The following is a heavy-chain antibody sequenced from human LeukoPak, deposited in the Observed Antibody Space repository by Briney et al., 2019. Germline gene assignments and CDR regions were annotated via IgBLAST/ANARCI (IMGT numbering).Heavy chain of an antibody. Sequence: GASVKVSCKASGGTFSSYAISWVRQAPGQGLEWMGRIIPILGIANYAQKFQGRVTITADKSTSTAYMELSSLRSEDTAVYYCVCPSDSVKYQLRIDIWGQGTMVTVSS. D-gene: IGHD2-2*01. CDR3: VCPSDSVKYQLRIDI. V-gene: IGHV1-69*04. CDR2: IIPILGIA. CDR1: GGTFSSYA. J-gene: IGHJ3*02.